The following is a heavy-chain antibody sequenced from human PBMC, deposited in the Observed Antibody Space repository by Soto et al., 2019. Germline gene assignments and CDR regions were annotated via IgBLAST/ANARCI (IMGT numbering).Heavy chain of an antibody. CDR2: FDPEDGET. CDR1: GYTLTELS. Sequence: ASVKVSCKVSGYTLTELSMHWVRQAPGKGLEWMGGFDPEDGETIYAQKFQGRVTMTEDTSTDTAYMELSSLRSEDTAVYYCATSGRTYYDFWSGNHPAGSFAYWGQGTLVTVSS. D-gene: IGHD3-3*01. J-gene: IGHJ4*02. V-gene: IGHV1-24*01. CDR3: ATSGRTYYDFWSGNHPAGSFAY.